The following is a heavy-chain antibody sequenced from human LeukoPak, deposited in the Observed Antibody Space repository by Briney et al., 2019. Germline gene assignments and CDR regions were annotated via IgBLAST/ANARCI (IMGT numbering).Heavy chain of an antibody. J-gene: IGHJ6*02. CDR1: GYTFTGYY. CDR3: ARDGPLPYCSSTSCYGYYYYGMDV. V-gene: IGHV1-2*02. Sequence: ASVKVSCKASGYTFTGYYMHWVRQAPGQGLGWMGWINPNSGGTNYAQKFQGRVTMTTDTSTSTAYMELRSLRSDDTAVYYCARDGPLPYCSSTSCYGYYYYGMDVWGQGTTVTVSS. CDR2: INPNSGGT. D-gene: IGHD2-2*01.